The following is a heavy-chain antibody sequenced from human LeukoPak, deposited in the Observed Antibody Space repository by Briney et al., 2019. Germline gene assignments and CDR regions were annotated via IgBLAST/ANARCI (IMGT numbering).Heavy chain of an antibody. D-gene: IGHD3-22*01. Sequence: GGSLRLSCVFSGFTFSNYWMSWVRQAPGKGLEWVANIKQDESEKHYVDSVKGRFTISRDNAKNSLYLQMNSLRAEDTAVYYCAKDQVLARITMIVVVTGFDYWGQGTLVTVSS. V-gene: IGHV3-7*03. CDR2: IKQDESEK. J-gene: IGHJ4*02. CDR3: AKDQVLARITMIVVVTGFDY. CDR1: GFTFSNYW.